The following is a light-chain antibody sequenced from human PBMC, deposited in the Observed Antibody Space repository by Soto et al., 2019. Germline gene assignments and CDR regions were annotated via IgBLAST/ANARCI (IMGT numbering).Light chain of an antibody. CDR1: QGISSY. J-gene: IGKJ2*01. CDR3: QHHGT. Sequence: AIRMTQSPSSLSASTGDRVTITCRASQGISSYLAWYQQKPGTAPKLLIYAASTLQSGVPSRFSGSGSGTEFTLTISSLQPDDFATYYCQHHGTFGQGTKVDIK. V-gene: IGKV1-8*01. CDR2: AAS.